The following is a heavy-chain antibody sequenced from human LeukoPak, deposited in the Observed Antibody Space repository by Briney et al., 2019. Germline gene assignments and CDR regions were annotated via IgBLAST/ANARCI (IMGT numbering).Heavy chain of an antibody. CDR3: ARGYSGTYRVDY. V-gene: IGHV3-74*01. CDR2: INTDGTNT. D-gene: IGHD1-26*01. J-gene: IGHJ4*02. Sequence: GGSLRLSCAASGFTFSSYWMHWVRQVPGKGLVWVSRINTDGTNTTYADSVKGRFTMSRDNAKSRLYLQMNSLRAEDTAVFYCARGYSGTYRVDYWGQGTLVTVSS. CDR1: GFTFSSYW.